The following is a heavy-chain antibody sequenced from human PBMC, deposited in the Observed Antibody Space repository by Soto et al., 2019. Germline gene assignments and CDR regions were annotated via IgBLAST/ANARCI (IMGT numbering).Heavy chain of an antibody. Sequence: QVQLQESGPGLVKPSQTLSLTCTVSGGCINSGGYCWNWIRQHPGKGLDWIGCISYGGSTSYNPSLKSRVTISVDTSKNQFSLKLSSVTAADTAVYYCSRGILVWGQGTLITVSS. D-gene: IGHD5-18*01. CDR2: ISYGGST. CDR1: GGCINSGGYC. J-gene: IGHJ4*02. V-gene: IGHV4-31*03. CDR3: SRGILV.